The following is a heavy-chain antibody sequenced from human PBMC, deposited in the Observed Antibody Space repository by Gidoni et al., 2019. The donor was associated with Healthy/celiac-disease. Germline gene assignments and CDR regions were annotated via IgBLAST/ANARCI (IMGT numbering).Heavy chain of an antibody. D-gene: IGHD2-15*01. V-gene: IGHV3-33*01. CDR2: IWYDGSNK. Sequence: QVQLVESGGGVVQPGRSLRLSCAASGFTFSSYGMHWVRQAPGKGLEWVAVIWYDGSNKYYADSVKGRFTISRDNSKNTLYLQMNSLRAEDTAVYYCAREDYSDAFDIWGQGTMVTVSS. CDR1: GFTFSSYG. CDR3: AREDYSDAFDI. J-gene: IGHJ3*02.